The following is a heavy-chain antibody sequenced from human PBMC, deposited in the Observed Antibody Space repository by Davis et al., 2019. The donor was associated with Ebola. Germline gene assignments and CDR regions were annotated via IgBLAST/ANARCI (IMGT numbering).Heavy chain of an antibody. CDR3: ARGEDYYGSGSYYYNWFDP. V-gene: IGHV3-21*01. J-gene: IGHJ5*02. Sequence: GESLKISCAASGFTFSTYSMSWVRQAPGKGLEWVSSISSDSDYIYYADSAKGRFTISRDNAKNSLYLQMNSLRAEDTAVYYWARGEDYYGSGSYYYNWFDPWGQGTLVTVSS. CDR2: ISSDSDYI. CDR1: GFTFSTYS. D-gene: IGHD3-10*01.